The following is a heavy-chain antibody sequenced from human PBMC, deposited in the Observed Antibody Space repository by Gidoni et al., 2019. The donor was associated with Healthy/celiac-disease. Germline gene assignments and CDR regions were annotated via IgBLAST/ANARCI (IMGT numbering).Heavy chain of an antibody. CDR1: GYTFTSYY. CDR3: ARLITGTTYRYFDL. D-gene: IGHD1-7*01. CDR2: INPSGGST. J-gene: IGHJ2*01. Sequence: QVQLVQSGAEVKKPGASVTFSCMASGYTFTSYYMHWVRQAPGQGLAWMGIINPSGGSTSYAQKFQGRVTMTRDTSTSTVYMELSSLRSEDTAVYYCARLITGTTYRYFDLWGRGTLVTVSS. V-gene: IGHV1-46*01.